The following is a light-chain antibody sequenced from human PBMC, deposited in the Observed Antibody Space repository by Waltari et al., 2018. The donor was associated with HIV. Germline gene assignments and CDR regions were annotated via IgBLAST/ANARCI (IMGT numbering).Light chain of an antibody. CDR3: GSYSGSKNFAV. V-gene: IGLV2-8*01. Sequence: QSALTQPPSASGSPGQSVTISCTGTSSDVGSYNYVSWYQQHPGKAPKLMIFDVSKRPSGVPDRFSGSKSGNTASLTVSGLQAEDEADYYCGSYSGSKNFAVFGGGTKLTVL. CDR1: SSDVGSYNY. J-gene: IGLJ3*02. CDR2: DVS.